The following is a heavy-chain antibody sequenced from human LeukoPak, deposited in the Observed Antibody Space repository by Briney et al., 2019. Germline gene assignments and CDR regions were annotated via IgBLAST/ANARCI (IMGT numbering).Heavy chain of an antibody. J-gene: IGHJ4*02. D-gene: IGHD2-21*02. CDR1: GGSISSSGYY. V-gene: IGHV4-39*01. Sequence: NPSETLSLTCTVSGGSISSSGYYCGWIRQPPGKGLEWIGSIYYSGSTYYNSSLKSRVTISVDTSKNQFSLKLSSLTAADTAVYYCARAAYCGGDCYLFDYWGQGTLVTVFS. CDR3: ARAAYCGGDCYLFDY. CDR2: IYYSGST.